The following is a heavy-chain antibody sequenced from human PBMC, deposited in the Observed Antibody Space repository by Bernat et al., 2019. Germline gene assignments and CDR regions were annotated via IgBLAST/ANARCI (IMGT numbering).Heavy chain of an antibody. V-gene: IGHV3-23*01. CDR2: ISGSGGST. D-gene: IGHD2-2*01. J-gene: IGHJ3*02. CDR1: GFTFSSYA. CDR3: AKDRLGYCSSTSCYLDAFDI. Sequence: EVQLLESGGGLVQPGGSLRLSCAASGFTFSSYAMSWVRQAPGKGLEWVSAISGSGGSTYYADSGKDRFTISRDNSKNPLHLKMNSLRAEDTAVYYCAKDRLGYCSSTSCYLDAFDIWGQGTMVTVSS.